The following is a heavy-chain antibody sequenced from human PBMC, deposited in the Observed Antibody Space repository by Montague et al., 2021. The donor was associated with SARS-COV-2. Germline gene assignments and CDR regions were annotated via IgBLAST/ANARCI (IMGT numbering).Heavy chain of an antibody. CDR1: GAPLTAGTYH. D-gene: IGHD6-19*01. CDR2: IFHSGTT. CDR3: ARRGSGWLDAFDI. J-gene: IGHJ3*02. V-gene: IGHV4-39*01. Sequence: SETLSLTCTVSGAPLTAGTYHWAWIRQPPGQGLEWVGNIFHSGTTYYNPSLESRVTISVDTSNNQFSVKLTSVTAADTAVYFCARRGSGWLDAFDIWGRGTMVTVSS.